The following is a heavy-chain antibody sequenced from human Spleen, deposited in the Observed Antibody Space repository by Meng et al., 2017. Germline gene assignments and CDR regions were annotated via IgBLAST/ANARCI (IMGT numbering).Heavy chain of an antibody. J-gene: IGHJ6*02. CDR1: GFTFSSYA. V-gene: IGHV3-30*01. CDR3: ARDRTFCSSTSCYSARGYYYGMDV. CDR2: ISYDGSNK. Sequence: WGSLRLSCAASGFTFSSYAMHWVRQAPGKGLEWVAVISYDGSNKYYADSVKGRFTISRDNSKNTLYLQMNKLRAEDTAVYYCARDRTFCSSTSCYSARGYYYGMDVWGQGAMVTVSS. D-gene: IGHD2-2*01.